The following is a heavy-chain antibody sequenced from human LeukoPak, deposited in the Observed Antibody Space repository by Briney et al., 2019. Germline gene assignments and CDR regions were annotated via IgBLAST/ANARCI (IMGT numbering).Heavy chain of an antibody. D-gene: IGHD1-7*01. J-gene: IGHJ4*02. CDR1: GFTFSIYS. CDR3: ARAHNWKYGTFDY. V-gene: IGHV3-48*04. Sequence: GGSLRLSCAASGFTFSIYSMNWVRQAPGKGLEWVSYISSSSSTIYYADSVKGRFTISRDNAKNSLYLQMNSLRVEDAAVYYCARAHNWKYGTFDYWGQGTLVTVSS. CDR2: ISSSSSTI.